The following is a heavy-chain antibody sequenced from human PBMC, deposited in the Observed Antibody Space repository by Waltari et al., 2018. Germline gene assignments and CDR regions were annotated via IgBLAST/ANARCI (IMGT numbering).Heavy chain of an antibody. J-gene: IGHJ6*02. D-gene: IGHD2-8*02. Sequence: QVQLVQSGAEVKKPGSSVKVSCKASGGTFSSYAISWVRQAPGQGLEWMGGIIPIFGTANYEQKFQGRVTITADESTSTAYMELSSLRSEDTAVYYCASGVLVGTGYYYGMDVWGQGTTVTVSS. CDR3: ASGVLVGTGYYYGMDV. CDR1: GGTFSSYA. CDR2: IIPIFGTA. V-gene: IGHV1-69*13.